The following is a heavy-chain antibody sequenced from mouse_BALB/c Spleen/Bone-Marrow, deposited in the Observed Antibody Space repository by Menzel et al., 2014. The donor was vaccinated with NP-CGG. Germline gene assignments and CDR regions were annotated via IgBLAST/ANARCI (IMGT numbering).Heavy chain of an antibody. CDR1: GFTFNTYA. CDR2: IRSKSNNYAT. D-gene: IGHD2-4*01. J-gene: IGHJ3*01. Sequence: EVQLVESGGGLVQPKGSLKLSCAASGFTFNTYAMNWVRQAPGKGLEWVARIRSKSNNYATYYADSVKDRFTISSDDSQSMLYLQMNNLKTEDTAMYYCVRQNYDYAWFAYWGQGTLVTVSA. CDR3: VRQNYDYAWFAY. V-gene: IGHV10-1*02.